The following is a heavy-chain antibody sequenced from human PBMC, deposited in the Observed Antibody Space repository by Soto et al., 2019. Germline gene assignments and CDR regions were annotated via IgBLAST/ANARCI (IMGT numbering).Heavy chain of an antibody. CDR2: IYSSGST. V-gene: IGHV4-59*01. Sequence: SETLSLTCTVSGGSISNYYWNWIRQSPGKGLEWIGYIYSSGSTHYNPSLQNRVTISIDTSKNQVSLKVNSVTAAGTAVYYCARDHPHSYGVYYFDYWGQGTPVTVS. CDR3: ARDHPHSYGVYYFDY. D-gene: IGHD5-18*01. J-gene: IGHJ4*02. CDR1: GGSISNYY.